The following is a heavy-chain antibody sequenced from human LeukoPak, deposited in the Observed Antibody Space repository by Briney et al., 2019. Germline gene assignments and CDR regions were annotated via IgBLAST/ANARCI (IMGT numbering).Heavy chain of an antibody. J-gene: IGHJ6*03. CDR2: IYNGGST. Sequence: GGSLRPSRAASGLTVSFNYMSWVSQAPGKGLEWISFIYNGGSTYYADSVKGRFTISRDDSKNTLYLQMNSLRAEDTAIYYCARAQWRTYSYYYMDVWGKGTTVTVSS. CDR3: ARAQWRTYSYYYMDV. V-gene: IGHV3-53*01. D-gene: IGHD6-19*01. CDR1: GLTVSFNY.